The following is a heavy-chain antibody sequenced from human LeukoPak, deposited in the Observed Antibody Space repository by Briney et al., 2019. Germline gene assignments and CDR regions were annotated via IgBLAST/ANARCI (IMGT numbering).Heavy chain of an antibody. Sequence: ASVKVSCKASGYTFTGYYMHWVRQAPEQGLEWMGWINPNSGGTNYAQKFQGRVTMTRDTSISTAYMELSRLRSDDTAVYYCQVVVAATPYYFDYWGQGTLVTVSS. CDR3: QVVVAATPYYFDY. CDR2: INPNSGGT. V-gene: IGHV1-2*02. CDR1: GYTFTGYY. J-gene: IGHJ4*02. D-gene: IGHD2-15*01.